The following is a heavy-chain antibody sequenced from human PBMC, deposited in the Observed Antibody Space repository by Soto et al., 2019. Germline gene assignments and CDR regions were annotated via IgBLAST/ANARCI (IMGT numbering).Heavy chain of an antibody. J-gene: IGHJ4*02. V-gene: IGHV4-31*03. CDR1: GGSISSGGYY. CDR2: IYYSGST. Sequence: SETLSLTCTVSGGSISSGGYYWSWIRQHPGKGLEWIGYIYYSGSTYYNPSLKGRVTISVDTSNNQFSLKLSSVTAADTAVYYCARGDMTTVTTPDYWGQGTLVTVSS. CDR3: ARGDMTTVTTPDY. D-gene: IGHD4-17*01.